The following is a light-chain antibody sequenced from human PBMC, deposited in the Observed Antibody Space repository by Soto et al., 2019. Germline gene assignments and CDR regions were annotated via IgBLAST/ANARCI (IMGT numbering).Light chain of an antibody. J-gene: IGLJ2*01. Sequence: QAVVTQEPSLTVSPGGTVTLTCGANTGAVTSGHYPYWFQQKPGQAPRTLIYDTSNKHSWTPARFSGSLLGGKAALTLSGAQPEDEADYYCLLSYRGVGVFGGGTKLTVL. CDR1: TGAVTSGHY. CDR3: LLSYRGVGV. CDR2: DTS. V-gene: IGLV7-46*01.